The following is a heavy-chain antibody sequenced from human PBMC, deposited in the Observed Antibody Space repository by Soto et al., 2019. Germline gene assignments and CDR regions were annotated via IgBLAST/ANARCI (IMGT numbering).Heavy chain of an antibody. CDR3: AKEGTSGLYYFDS. CDR2: ISGSGDTS. J-gene: IGHJ4*02. CDR1: GFTFSNYA. V-gene: IGHV3-23*01. Sequence: EVQLLESGGGLVQPGGSLRLSCAASGFTFSNYAISWVRQAPGKGLAWVSIISGSGDTSYYADSVKGRFTISRDNSRNTLYLQMNSLRAGDAAKYYCAKEGTSGLYYFDSWGPGTLVTVSS. D-gene: IGHD6-19*01.